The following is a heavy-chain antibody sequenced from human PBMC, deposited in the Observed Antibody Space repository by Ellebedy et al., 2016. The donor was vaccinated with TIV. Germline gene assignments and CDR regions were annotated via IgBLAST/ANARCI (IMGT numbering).Heavy chain of an antibody. CDR1: GLTSGRFA. CDR3: AKELGDHIWGDAFDI. Sequence: PGGSLRLSCAASGLTSGRFAMNWVRQAPGKGLEWISTISDSGADTNYADSVKGRFTISRDNSKNTLYLQMRSLRADDTAVYYCAKELGDHIWGDAFDIWGPGTMVTVSS. D-gene: IGHD3-16*01. J-gene: IGHJ3*02. V-gene: IGHV3-23*01. CDR2: ISDSGADT.